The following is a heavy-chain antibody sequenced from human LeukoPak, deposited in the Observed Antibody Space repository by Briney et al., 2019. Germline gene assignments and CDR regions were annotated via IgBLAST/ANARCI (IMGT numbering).Heavy chain of an antibody. D-gene: IGHD3-10*01. CDR3: AREGITHDY. Sequence: GASVKVSCKASGYTFTGYYMHWVRQAPGQGLEWMGWINAVTGNPTYAQAFTGRFVFSLDTSVNTTYLQIDNLKAEDTAFYYCAREGITHDYWGQGTLVTVSA. CDR2: INAVTGNP. J-gene: IGHJ4*02. CDR1: GYTFTGYY. V-gene: IGHV7-4-1*01.